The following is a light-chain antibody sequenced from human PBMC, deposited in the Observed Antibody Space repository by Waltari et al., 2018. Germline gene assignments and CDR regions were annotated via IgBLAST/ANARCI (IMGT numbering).Light chain of an antibody. CDR2: AAS. CDR1: QSVSKY. Sequence: IVLTQSPATLSMSPGARATLSCRASQSVSKYLAWYQQRPGQAPRLLSYAASTRATGIPDRFSGSGFGTDFSLTISRLEPEDFAVYYCQNHERLPATFGQGTKVEIK. J-gene: IGKJ1*01. CDR3: QNHERLPAT. V-gene: IGKV3-20*01.